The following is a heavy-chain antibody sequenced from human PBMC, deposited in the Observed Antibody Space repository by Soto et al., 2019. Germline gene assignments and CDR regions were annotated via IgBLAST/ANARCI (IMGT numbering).Heavy chain of an antibody. Sequence: QVQLQESGPGLVKPSETLSLTCSVSGGSISNHYWSWIRQPPGKGLEWIGYIYSNGNTNYNPSLKSRVTMSVGTSRNQISLKLTTVTAADTAVYYCTRANWYSEYWGQGTLVTVSS. CDR1: GGSISNHY. CDR2: IYSNGNT. CDR3: TRANWYSEY. D-gene: IGHD7-27*01. J-gene: IGHJ4*02. V-gene: IGHV4-59*11.